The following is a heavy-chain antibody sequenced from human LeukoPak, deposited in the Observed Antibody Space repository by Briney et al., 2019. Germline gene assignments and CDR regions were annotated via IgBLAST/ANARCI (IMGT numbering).Heavy chain of an antibody. Sequence: GGSLRLSCAASGYSFSSYAMSWVRQAPGKGLEWVSAISGSGGSTYYADSVKGRFTISRDNSKNTLYLQMNSLRAEDTAVYYCAKAGHYYDSSGSSDYWGQGTLVTVSS. V-gene: IGHV3-23*01. CDR2: ISGSGGST. CDR3: AKAGHYYDSSGSSDY. D-gene: IGHD3-22*01. J-gene: IGHJ4*02. CDR1: GYSFSSYA.